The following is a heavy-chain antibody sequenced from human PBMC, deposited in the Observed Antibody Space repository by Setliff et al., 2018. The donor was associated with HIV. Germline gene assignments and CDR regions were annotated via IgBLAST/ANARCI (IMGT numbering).Heavy chain of an antibody. V-gene: IGHV1-18*01. CDR3: ARADETTIFGVVYSVGYWFDP. J-gene: IGHJ5*02. CDR2: ISGHNGHT. CDR1: GYTFTRFG. Sequence: SVKVSCKASGYTFTRFGISWVRQAPGQGLEWMGWISGHNGHTNYAQRFQGRVTMTTDTSTNTAYMELRSLRSDDTAVYYCARADETTIFGVVYSVGYWFDPWGQGTLVTVSS. D-gene: IGHD3-3*01.